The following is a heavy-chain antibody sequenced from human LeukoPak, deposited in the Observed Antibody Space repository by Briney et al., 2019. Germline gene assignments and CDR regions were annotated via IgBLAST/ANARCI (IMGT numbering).Heavy chain of an antibody. Sequence: TGGSLRLSCAASGFTFSSYGMHWVRQAPGKGLEWVAFIRYDGSNKYYADSVKGRFTISRDNSKNTLYLQMNSLRAEDTAVYYCAKDPYRIAVAVTGPDYWGQRILVSVSS. J-gene: IGHJ4*02. V-gene: IGHV3-30*02. CDR2: IRYDGSNK. CDR3: AKDPYRIAVAVTGPDY. D-gene: IGHD6-19*01. CDR1: GFTFSSYG.